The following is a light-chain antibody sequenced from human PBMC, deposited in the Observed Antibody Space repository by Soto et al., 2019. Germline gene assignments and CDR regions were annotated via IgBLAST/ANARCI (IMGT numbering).Light chain of an antibody. CDR1: QSVSSN. Sequence: EIVMTQSPATLSVSPGERATLSCRASQSVSSNLAWYQQKPGQAPRLLIYGASTRATGIPARFSGSGSGTEFTLTISILQSEDFAVYYWQQYNNWPPLTFGGGTKVEIK. V-gene: IGKV3-15*01. J-gene: IGKJ4*01. CDR3: QQYNNWPPLT. CDR2: GAS.